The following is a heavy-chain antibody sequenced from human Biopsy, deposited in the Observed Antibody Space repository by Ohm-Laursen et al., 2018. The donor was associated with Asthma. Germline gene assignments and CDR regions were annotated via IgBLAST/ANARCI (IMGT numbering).Heavy chain of an antibody. V-gene: IGHV3-30*01. CDR3: VRDGTDDAFDI. Sequence: SLRLSCSASGFSFSNFAIHWVRQAPGKGLEWVGVISKDASTQDYADSVKGRFTMARDNSKNTLDLRMNSLRKEDTAVYYCVRDGTDDAFDIWGQGTVVSVSS. CDR2: ISKDASTQ. D-gene: IGHD1-1*01. CDR1: GFSFSNFA. J-gene: IGHJ3*02.